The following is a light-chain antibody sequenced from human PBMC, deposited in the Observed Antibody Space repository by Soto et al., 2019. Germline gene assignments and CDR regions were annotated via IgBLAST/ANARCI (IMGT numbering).Light chain of an antibody. CDR2: DAS. CDR3: QQRSNWPRGT. V-gene: IGKV3-11*01. CDR1: QSVSSY. Sequence: EIVLTQSPATLSLSPGERATLSCRASQSVSSYLAWYQQKPGQAPRLLIYDASNRATGIPARFSGSGSGTDVTLTISILDPEDFAVYYCQQRSNWPRGTFGQWTKLEIK. J-gene: IGKJ2*02.